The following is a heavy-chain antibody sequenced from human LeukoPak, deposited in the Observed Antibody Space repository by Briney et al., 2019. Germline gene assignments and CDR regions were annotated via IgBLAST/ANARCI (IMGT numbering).Heavy chain of an antibody. V-gene: IGHV4-39*01. Sequence: PSETLSLTCTVSGGSISSSSYYWGWIRQPPGKGLEWIGSIYYSGSTYYNPSLKSRVTISVDTSKNQFSLKLSSVTPADTAVYYCARRVRFYYFDYWGQGTLVTVSS. CDR1: GGSISSSSYY. CDR3: ARRVRFYYFDY. CDR2: IYYSGST. J-gene: IGHJ4*02.